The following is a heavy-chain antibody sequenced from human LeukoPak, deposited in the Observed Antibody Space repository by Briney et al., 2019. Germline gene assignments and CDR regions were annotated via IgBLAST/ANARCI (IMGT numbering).Heavy chain of an antibody. J-gene: IGHJ4*02. V-gene: IGHV3-23*01. CDR2: ISGRGDKT. CDR3: AKRVQPNAGPFHF. D-gene: IGHD3-10*01. CDR1: GFIFRDCG. Sequence: GGPRSLSWAAPGFIFRDCGMSWARQAPGKGLEWASGISGRGDKTYYADSVKGRFTISRDNSKNTLRLQMDSLRDEDTAIYYCAKRVQPNAGPFHFWGQGTLASVSS.